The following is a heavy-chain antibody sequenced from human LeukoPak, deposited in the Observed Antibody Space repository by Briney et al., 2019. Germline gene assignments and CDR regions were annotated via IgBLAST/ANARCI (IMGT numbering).Heavy chain of an antibody. J-gene: IGHJ5*02. Sequence: ASVKVSCKASGYTFTSYDINWVRQATGQGLEWMGWMNPNSGNTGYAQKFQGRVTMTRNTSISTAYMELSSLRSEDTAVYYCARGSPSGWNNWFAPWGQGTLVTVSS. D-gene: IGHD6-25*01. V-gene: IGHV1-8*01. CDR2: MNPNSGNT. CDR3: ARGSPSGWNNWFAP. CDR1: GYTFTSYD.